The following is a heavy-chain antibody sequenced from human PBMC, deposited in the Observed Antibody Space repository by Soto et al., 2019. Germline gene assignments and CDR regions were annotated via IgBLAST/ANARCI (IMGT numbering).Heavy chain of an antibody. Sequence: HPGGSLRLSCAASGFTFSSYGMHWVRQAPGKGLEWVAVIWYDGSNKYYADSVKGRFTISRDNSKNTLYLQMNSLRAEDTAVYYCAREYETLYDFWSGYPLPLDVWGKGTTVTVSS. J-gene: IGHJ6*04. D-gene: IGHD3-3*01. CDR2: IWYDGSNK. CDR1: GFTFSSYG. V-gene: IGHV3-33*01. CDR3: AREYETLYDFWSGYPLPLDV.